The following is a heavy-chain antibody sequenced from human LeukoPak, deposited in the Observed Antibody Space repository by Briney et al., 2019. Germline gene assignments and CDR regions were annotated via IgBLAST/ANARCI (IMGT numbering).Heavy chain of an antibody. V-gene: IGHV3-21*01. D-gene: IGHD3-10*02. Sequence: GGSLRLSCAASGFTFSSYNMNWVRQAPGKGLEWVSSISSSSSYIYYADSVKGRFTISRDNAKKSLYLQMNNLRAEDTAVYYCAELGITMIGGVWGKGTTVTISS. J-gene: IGHJ6*04. CDR2: ISSSSSYI. CDR3: AELGITMIGGV. CDR1: GFTFSSYN.